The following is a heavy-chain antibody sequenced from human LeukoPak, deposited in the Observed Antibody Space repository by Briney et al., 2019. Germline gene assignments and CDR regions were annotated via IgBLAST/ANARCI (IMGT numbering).Heavy chain of an antibody. J-gene: IGHJ6*04. CDR1: GGSFSGYY. CDR2: INHSGST. Sequence: SETLSLTCAVYGGSFSGYYWSWIRQPPGKGLEWIGEINHSGSTNYNPSLKSRVTISVDTSKNQFSLKLSSVTAADTAVYYCAGAEVVPAAGGMDVWGKGTTVTVSS. V-gene: IGHV4-34*01. D-gene: IGHD2-2*01. CDR3: AGAEVVPAAGGMDV.